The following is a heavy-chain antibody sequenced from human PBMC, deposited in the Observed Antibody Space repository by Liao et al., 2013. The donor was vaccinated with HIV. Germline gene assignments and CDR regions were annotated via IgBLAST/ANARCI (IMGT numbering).Heavy chain of an antibody. CDR2: IYYSGST. J-gene: IGHJ4*02. V-gene: IGHV4-59*12. Sequence: QVQLQESGPGLVKPSETLSLTCTVSGGSISSYYWGWIRQPPGKGLDWIGNIYYSGSTYYNPSLKSRVTISVDTSKNQFSLKLISVTAADTAVYYCARGDYCSGGSCYEDYWGQGTRVTVSS. CDR1: GGSISSYY. D-gene: IGHD2-15*01. CDR3: ARGDYCSGGSCYEDY.